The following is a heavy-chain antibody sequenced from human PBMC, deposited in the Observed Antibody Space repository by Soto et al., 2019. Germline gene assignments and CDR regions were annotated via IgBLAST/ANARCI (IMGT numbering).Heavy chain of an antibody. D-gene: IGHD4-17*01. CDR2: IYYSGST. CDR1: GGSISSSSYY. J-gene: IGHJ4*02. Sequence: SGTLSLTCTVSGGSISSSSYYWGWIRQPPGKGLEWIGSIYYSGSTYYNPSLKSRVTISVDTSKNQFSLKLSSVTAADTAVYYCARLTPVTTYVVWGQGTLVTVSS. CDR3: ARLTPVTTYVV. V-gene: IGHV4-39*01.